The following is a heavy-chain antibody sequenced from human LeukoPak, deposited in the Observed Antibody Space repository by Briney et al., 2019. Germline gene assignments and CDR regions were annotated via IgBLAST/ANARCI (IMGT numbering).Heavy chain of an antibody. V-gene: IGHV4-4*07. Sequence: SETLSLTCTVSGGSISGYFWSWIRQPAGKGLEWIGRIYTSRTTNYNPSLASRVTLSIDTSKNQFSLRLTSVTAADTAVYYCARLVRGSASYFDHWGQGTPVTVSS. CDR1: GGSISGYF. D-gene: IGHD2-21*01. CDR2: IYTSRTT. J-gene: IGHJ4*02. CDR3: ARLVRGSASYFDH.